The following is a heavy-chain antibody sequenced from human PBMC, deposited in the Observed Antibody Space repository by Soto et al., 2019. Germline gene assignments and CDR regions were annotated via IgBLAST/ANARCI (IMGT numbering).Heavy chain of an antibody. V-gene: IGHV4-31*03. Sequence: SETLSLTCTVSGGSISSGGYYWSWIRQHPGKGLEWIGYIYYGGSTYYNPSLKSRVTISVDTSKNQFSLKLSSVTAADTAVYYCARFTATLSFDYGGQGTLVTVSS. CDR3: ARFTATLSFDY. J-gene: IGHJ4*02. CDR2: IYYGGST. D-gene: IGHD5-18*01. CDR1: GGSISSGGYY.